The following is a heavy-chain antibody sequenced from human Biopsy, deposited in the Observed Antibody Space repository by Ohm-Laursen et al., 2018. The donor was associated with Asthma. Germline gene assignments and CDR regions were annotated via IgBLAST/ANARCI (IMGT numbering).Heavy chain of an antibody. D-gene: IGHD3-22*01. CDR1: GFTFSKYG. J-gene: IGHJ4*02. CDR3: ARGDSSNWSHYYFDY. CDR2: IWNDGSKN. V-gene: IGHV3-33*01. Sequence: SLRLSCAASGFTFSKYGMHWVRQAPGKGLEWVALIWNDGSKNYYADSVKGRFTISRDNAKNSLYLQMNSLRAEDTAVYYCARGDSSNWSHYYFDYWAREPWSPSPQ.